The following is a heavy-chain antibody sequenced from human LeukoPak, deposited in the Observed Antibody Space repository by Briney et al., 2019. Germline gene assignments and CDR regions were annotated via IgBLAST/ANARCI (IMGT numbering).Heavy chain of an antibody. D-gene: IGHD2-8*02. V-gene: IGHV3-33*01. CDR1: GFPFISYG. CDR2: IWYDGSNK. CDR3: ARSGGGNAFDI. Sequence: GSLSLSCAASGFPFISYGMHWVRPAPGKGLEWVAVIWYDGSNKYYADSVKGRFTISRDNSENTLYLQMNSLRAEDTAVYYCARSGGGNAFDIWGQGTMVTVSS. J-gene: IGHJ3*02.